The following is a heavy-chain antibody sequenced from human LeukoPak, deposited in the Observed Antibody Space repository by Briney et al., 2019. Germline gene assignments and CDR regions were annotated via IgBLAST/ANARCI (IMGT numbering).Heavy chain of an antibody. CDR1: GGSISSGDYY. CDR2: IYYSGST. V-gene: IGHV4-30-4*08. D-gene: IGHD2-2*01. CDR3: ARLGYCSSTSCYPFYYYMDV. J-gene: IGHJ6*03. Sequence: SQTLSLTCTVSGGSISSGDYYWSWIRQPPGKGLEWIGYIYYSGSTYYNPSLKSRVTISVDTSKNQSSLKLSSVTAADTAVYYCARLGYCSSTSCYPFYYYMDVWGKGTTVTVSS.